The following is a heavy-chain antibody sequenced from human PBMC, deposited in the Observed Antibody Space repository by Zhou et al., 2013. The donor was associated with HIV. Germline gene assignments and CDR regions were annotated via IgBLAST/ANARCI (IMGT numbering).Heavy chain of an antibody. V-gene: IGHV1-18*01. J-gene: IGHJ4*02. CDR2: ISGHNGNT. Sequence: QVQLVQSGAEVKKPGASVKVSCKASGYTFTNYGFSWVRQAPGQGLEWMGWISGHNGNTKYAQKFHGRVTMTTDTSTSTAYMEVRSLRSDDTAVYYCARVLLDRSDYWGQGTLVTVSS. CDR3: ARVLLDRSDY. CDR1: GYTFTNYG.